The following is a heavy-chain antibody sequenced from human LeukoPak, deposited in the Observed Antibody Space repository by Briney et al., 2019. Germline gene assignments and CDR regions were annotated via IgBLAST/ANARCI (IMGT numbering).Heavy chain of an antibody. D-gene: IGHD6-25*01. Sequence: ATVKVSCKASGYTFTSYGINWVRQAPGQGLEWMGWISGKDGHTKYAQKFQGRGTMTIDTSTSTAYMELGSLTSDDTAVYYCARDGELGAALGGASYFWFDPWGQGTLVTVSS. V-gene: IGHV1-18*04. CDR2: ISGKDGHT. CDR1: GYTFTSYG. CDR3: ARDGELGAALGGASYFWFDP. J-gene: IGHJ5*02.